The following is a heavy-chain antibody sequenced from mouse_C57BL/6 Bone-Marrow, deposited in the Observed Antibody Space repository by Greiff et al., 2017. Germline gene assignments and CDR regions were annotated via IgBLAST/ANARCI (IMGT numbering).Heavy chain of an antibody. CDR2: IDPSDSYT. Sequence: QQSCKASGYTFTSYWMQWVKQRPGQGLEWIGEIDPSDSYTNYNQKFKGKATLTVDTSSSTAYMQLSSLTSEDSAVYYCARVGYYGSSLYYYAMDYWGQGTSVTVSS. CDR3: ARVGYYGSSLYYYAMDY. D-gene: IGHD1-1*01. CDR1: GYTFTSYW. V-gene: IGHV1-50*01. J-gene: IGHJ4*01.